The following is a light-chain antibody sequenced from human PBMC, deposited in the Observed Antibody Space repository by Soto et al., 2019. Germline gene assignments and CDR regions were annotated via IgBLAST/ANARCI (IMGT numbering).Light chain of an antibody. CDR3: QQTYSIPLT. CDR2: AAT. CDR1: QSISKY. Sequence: DIQITQSPSSLSASVGDRVTIACRASQSISKYLNWYQKKPGKAPNLLIYAATGLQSGVPSRFSGSGSGADFTLTISSVQPEDCATYYCQQTYSIPLTFGGGTKVDIK. V-gene: IGKV1-39*01. J-gene: IGKJ4*01.